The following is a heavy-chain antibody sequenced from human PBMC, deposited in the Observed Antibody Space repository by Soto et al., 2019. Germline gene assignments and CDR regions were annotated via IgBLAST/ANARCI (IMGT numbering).Heavy chain of an antibody. CDR3: ARDLELYSGSYFDY. V-gene: IGHV3-21*01. CDR2: ISSSSSYI. J-gene: IGHJ4*02. Sequence: GGSLRLSCAASGFTFSSYSMNWVRQAPGKGLEWVSSISSSSSYIYYADSVKGRFTISRDNAKNSLYLQMNSLRAEDTAVYYCARDLELYSGSYFDYWGQGTLVTVSS. D-gene: IGHD1-26*01. CDR1: GFTFSSYS.